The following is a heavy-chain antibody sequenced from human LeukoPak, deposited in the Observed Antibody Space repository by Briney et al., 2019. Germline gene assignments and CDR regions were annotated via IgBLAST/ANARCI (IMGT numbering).Heavy chain of an antibody. CDR2: IYYSGST. V-gene: IGHV4-30-4*01. D-gene: IGHD3-3*01. J-gene: IGHJ4*02. Sequence: SETLSLTCIVSGASISSGDYYWSWIRQPPGKGLEWIGYIYYSGSTYYNPSLKSRLTLLVDTSKNQFSLRLSSVTAADTAVYYCARTWSGYDDYWGQGTLVTVSS. CDR3: ARTWSGYDDY. CDR1: GASISSGDYY.